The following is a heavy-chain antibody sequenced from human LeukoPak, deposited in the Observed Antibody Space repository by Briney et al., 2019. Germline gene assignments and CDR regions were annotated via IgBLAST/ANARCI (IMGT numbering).Heavy chain of an antibody. Sequence: GGSLRLSCAASGFTFSSYSMNWVRQAPGKGLEWVSYISSSGSTIYYADSVKGRFTISRDNAKNSLYLQMNSLRAEDTAVYYCARETGYSSGRSPLLPLKGGLFYAFDIWGQGTMVTVSS. CDR2: ISSSGSTI. D-gene: IGHD6-19*01. CDR1: GFTFSSYS. V-gene: IGHV3-48*01. J-gene: IGHJ3*02. CDR3: ARETGYSSGRSPLLPLKGGLFYAFDI.